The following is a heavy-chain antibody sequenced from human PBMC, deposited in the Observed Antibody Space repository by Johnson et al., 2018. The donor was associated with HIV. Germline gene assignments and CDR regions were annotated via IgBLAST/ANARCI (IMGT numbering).Heavy chain of an antibody. CDR1: GFTFSSYA. CDR3: ARDPNSESYGRRGAFDV. CDR2: ISYDGSNK. D-gene: IGHD1-26*01. V-gene: IGHV3-30-3*01. J-gene: IGHJ3*01. Sequence: QVQLVESGGGVVQPGRSLRLSCAASGFTFSSYAMHWVRQAPGKGLEWVAVISYDGSNKYYADSVKGRFTISRDNSKNTLYLQMNSLRAEDTAVYYCARDPNSESYGRRGAFDVWGQGTMVTVSS.